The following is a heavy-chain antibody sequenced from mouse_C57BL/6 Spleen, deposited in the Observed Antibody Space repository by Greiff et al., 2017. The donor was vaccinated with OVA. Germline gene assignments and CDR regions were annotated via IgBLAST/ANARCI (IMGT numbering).Heavy chain of an antibody. CDR3: ARLYYYGSENWYFDV. CDR2: IDPSDSET. CDR1: GYTFTSYW. V-gene: IGHV1-52*01. D-gene: IGHD1-1*01. J-gene: IGHJ1*03. Sequence: QVQLQQPGAELVRPGSSVKLSCKASGYTFTSYWMHWVKQRPIQGLEWIGNIDPSDSETHYNQKFKDKATLTVDKSSSTAYMQLSSLTSEDSAVYYCARLYYYGSENWYFDVWGTGTTVTVSS.